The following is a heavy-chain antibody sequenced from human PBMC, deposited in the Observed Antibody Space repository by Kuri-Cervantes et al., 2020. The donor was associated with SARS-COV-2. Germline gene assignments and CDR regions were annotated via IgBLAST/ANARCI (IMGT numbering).Heavy chain of an antibody. J-gene: IGHJ6*02. D-gene: IGHD3-22*01. CDR3: VRDDSHTYYEGGGSGNYYGMDV. Sequence: SAKVSCKASGGTFSQFAISWVRQAPGQGLEWMGGIVPIFDITTYSQKFQGRVPITADESTSKVHMELSSLTSEDTAVYYCVRDDSHTYYEGGGSGNYYGMDVWGQGTTVTVSS. V-gene: IGHV1-69*13. CDR2: IVPIFDIT. CDR1: GGTFSQFA.